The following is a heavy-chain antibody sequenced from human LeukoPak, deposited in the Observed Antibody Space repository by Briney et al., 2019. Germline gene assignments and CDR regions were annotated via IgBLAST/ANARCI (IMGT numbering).Heavy chain of an antibody. Sequence: GGSLRLSCAASGFTFSSYAMHWVRQAPGKGLEWAAVISYDGSNKYYADSVKGRFTISRDNSKNTLYLQMNSLRAEDTAVYYCASDPTTVTTLGFIDYWGQGTLVTASS. CDR2: ISYDGSNK. CDR3: ASDPTTVTTLGFIDY. V-gene: IGHV3-30*04. J-gene: IGHJ4*02. D-gene: IGHD4-17*01. CDR1: GFTFSSYA.